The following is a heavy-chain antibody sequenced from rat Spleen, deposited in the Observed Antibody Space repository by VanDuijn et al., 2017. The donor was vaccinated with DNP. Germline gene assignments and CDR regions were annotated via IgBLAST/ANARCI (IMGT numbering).Heavy chain of an antibody. Sequence: EVQLVESGGGLVQPGRSLKLSCAASRFTFSDYNMAWVRQAPKKGLEWVATISSDGCNTYYRDSVKGRFTVSRDNAKSTLYLQLDSLRSEDTATYYCAKGDYWGQGVMVTVSS. CDR1: RFTFSDYN. CDR3: AKGDY. V-gene: IGHV5-7*01. J-gene: IGHJ2*01. CDR2: ISSDGCNT.